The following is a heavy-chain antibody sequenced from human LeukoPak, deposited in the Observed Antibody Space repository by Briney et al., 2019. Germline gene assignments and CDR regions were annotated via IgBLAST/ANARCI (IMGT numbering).Heavy chain of an antibody. CDR1: GFTFSSYS. J-gene: IGHJ3*02. V-gene: IGHV3-48*01. CDR2: ISSSSTI. Sequence: GGSLRLSCAASGFTFSSYSMNWVRQAPGKGLEWVSYISSSSTIYYADSVKGRFTISRDNAKNSLYLQMNSLRAEDTAVYYCARDKGDLGFLIDAFDIWGQGTMVTVSS. D-gene: IGHD7-27*01. CDR3: ARDKGDLGFLIDAFDI.